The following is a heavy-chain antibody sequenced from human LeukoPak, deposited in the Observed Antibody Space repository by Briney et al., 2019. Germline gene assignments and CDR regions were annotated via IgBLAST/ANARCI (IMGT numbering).Heavy chain of an antibody. CDR1: GFTFSDY. D-gene: IGHD2-15*01. Sequence: GGSLRLSCAASGFTFSDYMSWIRQAPGKGLEWVLYISSSSSYTNYADSVKGRFTISRDNAKNSLYLQMNSLRAEDTAVYYCARGQRVVAATPYAFDIWGQGTMVTVSS. V-gene: IGHV3-11*05. J-gene: IGHJ3*02. CDR2: ISSSSSYT. CDR3: ARGQRVVAATPYAFDI.